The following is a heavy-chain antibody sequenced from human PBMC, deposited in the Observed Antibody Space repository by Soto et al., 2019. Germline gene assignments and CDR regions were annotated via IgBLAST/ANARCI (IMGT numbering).Heavy chain of an antibody. Sequence: PSETLSLTCSVSGDSISTVDYFWAWIRQPPGQTLEYIGYIYKSATTYYNPSFESRVAISLDTSKSQFSLSVSSVTAGYTAVYFCARGRYCVAGSCFPNWLGSWGRGTLVTVSS. CDR2: IYKSATT. CDR1: GDSISTVDYF. V-gene: IGHV4-30-4*01. CDR3: ARGRYCVAGSCFPNWLGS. D-gene: IGHD2-15*01. J-gene: IGHJ5*01.